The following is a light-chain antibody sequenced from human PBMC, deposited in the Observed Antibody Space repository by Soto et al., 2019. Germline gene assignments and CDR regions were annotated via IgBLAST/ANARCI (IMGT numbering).Light chain of an antibody. V-gene: IGKV1-5*03. CDR3: QQYSPYWP. CDR1: QNIGYW. CDR2: KTS. Sequence: DIQMTQSPPTVSAFVGDRVTFSCRASQNIGYWLAWYQQKPGQAPVLLIEKTSSLQSGVASRFYGSGSGTDFTLTITSLQTDDVGTYYCQQYSPYWPFGPGTKVEIK. J-gene: IGKJ1*01.